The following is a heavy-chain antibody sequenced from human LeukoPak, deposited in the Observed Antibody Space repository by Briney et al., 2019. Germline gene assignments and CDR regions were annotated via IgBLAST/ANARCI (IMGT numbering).Heavy chain of an antibody. CDR1: GDSMSRYY. D-gene: IGHD6-19*01. Sequence: SQTLSLTCTVSGDSMSRYYWNWLRQPPGKGLEWIGYISNTGGTNYNPSLKSRVAMSLDMSQNQFSLRLRYLTAADTAVYYCASAQWLLSPFDYWGQGTLVTVSS. J-gene: IGHJ4*02. CDR2: ISNTGGT. V-gene: IGHV4-59*08. CDR3: ASAQWLLSPFDY.